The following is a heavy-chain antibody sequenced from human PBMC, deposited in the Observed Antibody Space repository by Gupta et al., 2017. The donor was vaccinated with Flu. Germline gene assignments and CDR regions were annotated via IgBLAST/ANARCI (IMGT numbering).Heavy chain of an antibody. J-gene: IGHJ4*02. Sequence: EVQLLDSGGGLLQPGGSLRLSCSSSGFPFSSYAMSWVRQAPGKGLEWVPAISGSGGSTYYADSVKGRFTISRDNSKNTLYLQMNSLRAEDTAVYYCAKDHMARQSVYYFDYWGQGTLVTVSS. CDR3: AKDHMARQSVYYFDY. CDR2: ISGSGGST. CDR1: GFPFSSYA. V-gene: IGHV3-23*01. D-gene: IGHD1-1*01.